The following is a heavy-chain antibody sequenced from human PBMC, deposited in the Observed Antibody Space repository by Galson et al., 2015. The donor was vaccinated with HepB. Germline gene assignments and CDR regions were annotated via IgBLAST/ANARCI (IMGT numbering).Heavy chain of an antibody. CDR2: ISSSSSYI. Sequence: SLRLSCAASGFTFSSYSMNWVRQAPGKGLEWVSSISSSSSYIYYADSVKGRFTISRDNAKNSLYLQMNSLRAEDTAVYYCAREGGPGLRNGMDVWGQGTTVTVSS. CDR1: GFTFSSYS. D-gene: IGHD3-16*01. J-gene: IGHJ6*02. CDR3: AREGGPGLRNGMDV. V-gene: IGHV3-21*01.